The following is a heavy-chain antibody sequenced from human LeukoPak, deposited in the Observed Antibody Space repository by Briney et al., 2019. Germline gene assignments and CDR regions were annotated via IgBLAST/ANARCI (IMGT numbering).Heavy chain of an antibody. V-gene: IGHV1-2*02. CDR1: GYTFTGSF. J-gene: IGHJ4*02. Sequence: ASVKVSCKASGYTFTGSFMHWVRQAPGQGLEWMGWINSNTGGTKFAQKFQGRVTMTRDTSISTAYMELSRLRSDDTAVYYCARAGPVGYWGQGTQVTVSS. CDR2: INSNTGGT. CDR3: ARAGPVGY.